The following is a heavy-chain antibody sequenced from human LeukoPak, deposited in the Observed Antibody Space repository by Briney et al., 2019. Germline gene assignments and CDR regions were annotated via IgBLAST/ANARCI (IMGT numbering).Heavy chain of an antibody. D-gene: IGHD3-16*01. CDR3: ARWGPSPSDY. CDR1: GYIFINHG. Sequence: ASVKVSCKASGYIFINHGIAWVRQAPGQGLEYMGWISAYNGNTDYAQNLRGRVTLTTDTSTTTAYMELRSLTSDDTAVYYCARWGPSPSDYWGQGTLVTVSS. CDR2: ISAYNGNT. V-gene: IGHV1-18*01. J-gene: IGHJ4*02.